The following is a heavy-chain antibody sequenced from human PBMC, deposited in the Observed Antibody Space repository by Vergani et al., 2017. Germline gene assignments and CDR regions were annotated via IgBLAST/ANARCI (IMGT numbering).Heavy chain of an antibody. CDR2: IYSGGST. V-gene: IGHV3-66*01. CDR3: AREGFGCSSTSCYLDY. D-gene: IGHD2-2*01. J-gene: IGHJ4*02. Sequence: EVQLVESGGGLVQPGGSLRLSCAASGFTVSSNYMSWVRQAPGKGLEWVSVIYSGGSTYYADSVKGRFTISRDNAKNSLYLQMNSLRAEDTAVYYCAREGFGCSSTSCYLDYWGQGTLVTVSS. CDR1: GFTVSSNY.